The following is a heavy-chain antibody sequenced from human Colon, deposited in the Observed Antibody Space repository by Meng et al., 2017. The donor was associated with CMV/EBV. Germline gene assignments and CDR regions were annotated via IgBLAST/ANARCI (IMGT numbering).Heavy chain of an antibody. D-gene: IGHD3-16*02. V-gene: IGHV3-30*02. CDR1: GFTFGSHA. J-gene: IGHJ6*02. Sequence: GESLKISCAASGFTFGSHAMHWVRQAPGKGLEWVALILFDGSNQYYADSVKGRFTISRDNSKNTLYLQMSTLRAGDTALYYCAKDRGYTDYLYYGMDVWGQGTTVTVSS. CDR3: AKDRGYTDYLYYGMDV. CDR2: ILFDGSNQ.